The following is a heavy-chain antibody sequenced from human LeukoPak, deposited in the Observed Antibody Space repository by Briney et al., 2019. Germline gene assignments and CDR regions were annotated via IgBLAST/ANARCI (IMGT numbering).Heavy chain of an antibody. D-gene: IGHD6-6*01. V-gene: IGHV3-33*01. CDR3: VRDIGARYLDY. CDR2: IWYDGSNE. CDR1: GFTFRNHG. J-gene: IGHJ4*01. Sequence: GRSLRLSCAASGFTFRNHGMHWVRQAPGKGLEWAAVIWYDGSNEYYADSVKGRFTISRDNSKNTLYLQMNSLRAEDTAVYYCVRDIGARYLDYWGQGTLVTVSS.